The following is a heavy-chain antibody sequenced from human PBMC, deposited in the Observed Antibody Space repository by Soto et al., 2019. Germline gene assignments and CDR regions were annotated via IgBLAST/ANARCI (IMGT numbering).Heavy chain of an antibody. CDR2: IDPSDSYT. V-gene: IGHV5-10-1*01. D-gene: IGHD6-13*01. Sequence: ESLKISCKGSGYSFTSYWISWVRQMPGKGLEWMGRIDPSDSYTNYSPSFQGHVTISADKSISTAYLQWSSLKASDTAMYYCARHGTPDFPGYSSSWSYYYYGMDVWGQGTTVTVS. CDR1: GYSFTSYW. J-gene: IGHJ6*02. CDR3: ARHGTPDFPGYSSSWSYYYYGMDV.